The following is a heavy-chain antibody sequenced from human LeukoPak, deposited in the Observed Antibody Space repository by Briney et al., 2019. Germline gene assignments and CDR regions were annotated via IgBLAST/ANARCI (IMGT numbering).Heavy chain of an antibody. CDR3: ARDFFHSSESRPFDY. J-gene: IGHJ4*02. CDR1: GFTFGAYT. CDR2: IFSRSESI. V-gene: IGHV3-21*06. Sequence: MSGGSLRLSCAASGFTFGAYTINWVRQAPGKGLEWVSCIFSRSESILYADSVKGRFTISRDNAKNLLYLQMDSLRVEDTAVYYCARDFFHSSESRPFDYWGQGTLVTVSS. D-gene: IGHD3-22*01.